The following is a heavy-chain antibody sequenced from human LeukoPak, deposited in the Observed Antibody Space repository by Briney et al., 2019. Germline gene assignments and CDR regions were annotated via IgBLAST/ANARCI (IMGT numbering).Heavy chain of an antibody. J-gene: IGHJ5*02. CDR3: ARGGSTVLES. D-gene: IGHD4-17*01. CDR1: GFTFSNAW. V-gene: IGHV3-74*01. Sequence: GGSLRLSCAASGFTFSNAWMHWVRQGPGKGLEWVSRITSDGSSRSHADSVKGRFTISRDNAKNTLYLQMNSLRVDDTAVYYCARGGSTVLESWGQGSQVAVSS. CDR2: ITSDGSSR.